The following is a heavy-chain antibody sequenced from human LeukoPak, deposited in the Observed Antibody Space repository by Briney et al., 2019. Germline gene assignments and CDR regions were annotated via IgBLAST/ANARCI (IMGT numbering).Heavy chain of an antibody. V-gene: IGHV3-74*01. CDR2: ISDDGSNT. CDR1: GFTFSSYW. Sequence: SGGSLRLPCAASGFTFSSYWMHWVRQTPGKGLVWVSRISDDGSNTTYAESVKGRFTISRDNPKNTLYLQRNSLRAEDTAVYYCARELPFVYWGQGTLVTVSS. J-gene: IGHJ4*02. CDR3: ARELPFVY.